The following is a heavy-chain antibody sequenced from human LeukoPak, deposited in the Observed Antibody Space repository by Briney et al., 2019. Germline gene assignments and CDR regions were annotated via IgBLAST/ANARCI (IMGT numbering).Heavy chain of an antibody. CDR2: IKQDGSET. D-gene: IGHD2-2*01. Sequence: GGSLRLSCAASGFTFSNYWMSWVRRAPGKGLEWVANIKQDGSETYYVDSVRGRFTISRDNAKKSLYLQMSSLRAEDTAVYYCARDPRYPHYYYMDVWGNGTTVTVSS. CDR3: ARDPRYPHYYYMDV. J-gene: IGHJ6*03. V-gene: IGHV3-7*03. CDR1: GFTFSNYW.